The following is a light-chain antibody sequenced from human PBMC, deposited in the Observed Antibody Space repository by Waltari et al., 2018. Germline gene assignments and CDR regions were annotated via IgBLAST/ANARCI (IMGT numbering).Light chain of an antibody. J-gene: IGKJ5*01. CDR3: QQYNRWPPIT. V-gene: IGKV3-15*01. CDR2: RSS. Sequence: EVVMTQSLATLSVSPGERATLSCRASQGIYDNLAWYQHKPGQAPRLLIYRSSARATGIPARFRGSGSGTEFTLTISSLQSEDSAVYYCQQYNRWPPITFGQGTRLEIK. CDR1: QGIYDN.